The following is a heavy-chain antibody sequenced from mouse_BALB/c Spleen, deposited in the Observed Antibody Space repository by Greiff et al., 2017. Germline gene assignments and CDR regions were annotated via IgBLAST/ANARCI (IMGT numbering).Heavy chain of an antibody. CDR3: ARPYGYDVSAMDY. D-gene: IGHD2-2*01. J-gene: IGHJ4*01. Sequence: DVMLVESGGGLVKPGGSLKLSCAASGFTFSSYAMSWVRQSPEKGLEWVAEISSGGSYTYYPDTVTGRFTISRDNAKNTLYLEMSSLRSEDTAMYYCARPYGYDVSAMDYWGQGTSVTVSS. CDR1: GFTFSSYA. V-gene: IGHV5-9-4*01. CDR2: ISSGGSYT.